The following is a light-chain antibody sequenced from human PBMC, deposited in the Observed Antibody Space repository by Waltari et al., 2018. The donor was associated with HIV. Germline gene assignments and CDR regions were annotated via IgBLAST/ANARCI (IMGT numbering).Light chain of an antibody. CDR2: EVS. J-gene: IGLJ1*01. Sequence: QSALTQPASVSGSPGQSITISCPGTSRHVGSYNLVSWYQQYPGKVPKLMIYEVSKRPSGVSNRFSGAKSGNTASLTISGLQAEDEADYYCCSYAGSSTPFVFGTATKVTVL. CDR3: CSYAGSSTPFV. V-gene: IGLV2-23*02. CDR1: SRHVGSYNL.